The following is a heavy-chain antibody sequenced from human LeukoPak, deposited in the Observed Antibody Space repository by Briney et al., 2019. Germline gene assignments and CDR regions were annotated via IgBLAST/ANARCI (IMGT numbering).Heavy chain of an antibody. D-gene: IGHD3-22*01. CDR1: GFTFSSYA. J-gene: IGHJ3*02. Sequence: PGGSLRLSCAASGFTFSSYAMSWVRQAPGKGLEWVSAISGSGGSTYYADFVKGRFTISRDNSKNTLYLQMNSLRAEDTAVYYCAKDPTTYYYDNGGDAFDIWGQGTMVTVSS. CDR2: ISGSGGST. CDR3: AKDPTTYYYDNGGDAFDI. V-gene: IGHV3-23*01.